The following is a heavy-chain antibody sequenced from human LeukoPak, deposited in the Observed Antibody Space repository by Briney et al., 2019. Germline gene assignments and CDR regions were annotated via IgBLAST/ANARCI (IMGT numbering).Heavy chain of an antibody. CDR1: GGSFSGYY. V-gene: IGHV4-59*01. J-gene: IGHJ4*02. Sequence: KSSETLSLTCAVYGGSFSGYYWTWIRQPPGKGLEWIGYIYYSGSTNYNPSLKSRVTISVDTSKNQFSLKLSSVTAAGTAVYYCARDDAVAGSRGINYWGQGTLVTVSS. CDR2: IYYSGST. D-gene: IGHD6-19*01. CDR3: ARDDAVAGSRGINY.